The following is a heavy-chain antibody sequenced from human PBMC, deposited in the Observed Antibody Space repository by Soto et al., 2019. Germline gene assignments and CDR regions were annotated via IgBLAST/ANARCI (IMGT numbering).Heavy chain of an antibody. Sequence: QVQLVESGGGVVQPGRSLRLSCAASGFTFSSYGMHWVRQAPGKGLEWVAVIWYDGSNKYYADSVKGRFTLSRDNSKNTLYLQMNRLRAEDTAVYYCARDRGASAGTLDYWGQGTLVTVSS. CDR1: GFTFSSYG. D-gene: IGHD6-13*01. CDR3: ARDRGASAGTLDY. V-gene: IGHV3-33*01. J-gene: IGHJ4*02. CDR2: IWYDGSNK.